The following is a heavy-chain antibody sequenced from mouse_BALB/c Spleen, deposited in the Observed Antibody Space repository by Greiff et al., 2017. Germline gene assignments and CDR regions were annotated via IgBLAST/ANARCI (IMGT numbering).Heavy chain of an antibody. J-gene: IGHJ3*01. CDR2: ILPGSGST. V-gene: IGHV1-9*01. CDR3: ARAEGFAY. Sequence: QVQLQQSGAELMKPGASVKISCKATGYTFSSYWIEWVKQRPGHGLEWIGEILPGSGSTNYNEKFKGKATFTADTSSNTAYMQLSSLTSEDSAVYYCARAEGFAYWGQGTLVTVSA. CDR1: GYTFSSYW.